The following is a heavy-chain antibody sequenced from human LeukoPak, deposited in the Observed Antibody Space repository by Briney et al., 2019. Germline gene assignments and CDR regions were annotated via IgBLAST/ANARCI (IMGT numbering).Heavy chain of an antibody. D-gene: IGHD3-22*01. CDR3: ARDSYYYDSSGYYFGGYFDY. J-gene: IGHJ4*02. CDR1: GFTFSSYS. Sequence: PGGFLRLSCAASGFTFSSYSMNWVRQAPGKGLEWVSYISSSGSTIYYADSVKGRFTISRDNAKNSLYLQMNSLRAEDTAVYYCARDSYYYDSSGYYFGGYFDYWGQGTLVTVSS. V-gene: IGHV3-48*04. CDR2: ISSSGSTI.